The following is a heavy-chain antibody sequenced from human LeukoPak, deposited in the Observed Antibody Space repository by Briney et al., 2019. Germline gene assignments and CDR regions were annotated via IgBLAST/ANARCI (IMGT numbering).Heavy chain of an antibody. CDR3: ARDSQSIDI. CDR2: INPNSGGT. J-gene: IGHJ3*02. CDR1: GYSFTGYC. Sequence: GASVKVSCKASGYSFTGYCMHWVRQAPGQGLEWMGRINPNSGGTNYAQKFQGKITMTRDTSISTAYMELSGLKSDDTAVYYCARDSQSIDIWGQGTMVTVSS. V-gene: IGHV1-2*06. D-gene: IGHD2-2*02.